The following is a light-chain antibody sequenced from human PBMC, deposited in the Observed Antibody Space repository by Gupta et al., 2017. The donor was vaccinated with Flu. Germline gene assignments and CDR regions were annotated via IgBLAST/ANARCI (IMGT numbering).Light chain of an antibody. CDR3: QSGGSINTVV. V-gene: IGLV3-1*01. Sequence: GQTANITCSADNFGEKFASWYQQRPVQSPVLVIYKDNLRPAGIPGRFSGSKSETTATLTIGGTQAMEEDDYYGQSGGSINTVVFGGGTKLTVL. CDR1: NFGEKF. CDR2: KDN. J-gene: IGLJ2*01.